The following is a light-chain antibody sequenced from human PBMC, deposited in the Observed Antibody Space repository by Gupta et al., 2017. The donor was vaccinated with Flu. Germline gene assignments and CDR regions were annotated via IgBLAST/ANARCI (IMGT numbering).Light chain of an antibody. J-gene: IGLJ3*02. CDR2: LNSDGSH. CDR1: SGHSSYA. Sequence: VKLTCTLSSGHSSYAIAWHQQQPEKGPRYLMKLNSDGSHSKGDGIPDRFSGSSSGAERYLTISSLQSEDEADYYCQTWGTGIRVFGGGTKLTVL. V-gene: IGLV4-69*01. CDR3: QTWGTGIRV.